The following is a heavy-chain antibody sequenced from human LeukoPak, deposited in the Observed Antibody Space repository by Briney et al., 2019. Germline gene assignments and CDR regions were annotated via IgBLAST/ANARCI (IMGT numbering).Heavy chain of an antibody. Sequence: GGSLRLSCAASGFSFSAYWMTLVRQAPGTGLEWVANINPAGTETYYVDPVKGRFTISRDNAKNLLYLQMNSLRAEDTAVYYCARFGYVAAVDLWGQGTLVTVSS. J-gene: IGHJ4*02. CDR3: ARFGYVAAVDL. D-gene: IGHD2-15*01. CDR1: GFSFSAYW. CDR2: INPAGTET. V-gene: IGHV3-7*01.